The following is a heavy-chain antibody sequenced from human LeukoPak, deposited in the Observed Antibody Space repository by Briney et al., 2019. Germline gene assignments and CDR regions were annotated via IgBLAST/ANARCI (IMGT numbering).Heavy chain of an antibody. CDR2: ISGSGGST. CDR3: TQKTAYDFWSGYIDAFDI. CDR1: GFTFSSYA. V-gene: IGHV3-23*01. D-gene: IGHD3-3*01. J-gene: IGHJ3*02. Sequence: PGGSLRLSCADSGFTFSSYAMSWVRPAPGKGLEWVSAISGSGGSTYYAGSVKGRFTISRDNSKNTLYLQMNSLRAEDTAVFFFTQKTAYDFWSGYIDAFDIWGQGTMVTVSS.